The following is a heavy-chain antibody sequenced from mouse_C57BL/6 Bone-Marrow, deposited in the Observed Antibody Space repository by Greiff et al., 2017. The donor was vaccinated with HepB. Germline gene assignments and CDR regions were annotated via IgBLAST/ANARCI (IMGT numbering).Heavy chain of an antibody. CDR2: IYPRSGNN. Sequence: VQLQQSGAELARPGASVKLSCKASGYTFTSYGISWVKQRTGQGLEWIGEIYPRSGNNYYNEKFKGKATLTADKSSSTAYMELRSLTSEDSAVYVCARWGNYDGYCCAMDYWGQGTSVTVSS. D-gene: IGHD2-3*01. J-gene: IGHJ4*01. CDR3: ARWGNYDGYCCAMDY. CDR1: GYTFTSYG. V-gene: IGHV1-81*01.